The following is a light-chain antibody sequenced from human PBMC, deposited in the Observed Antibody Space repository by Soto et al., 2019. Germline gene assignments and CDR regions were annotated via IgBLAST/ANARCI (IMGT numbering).Light chain of an antibody. CDR1: SSNIGAGYD. Sequence: QSVLTQPPSVSGAPGQRVTISCTGSSSNIGAGYDVHWYQQLPGTAPKLLIYGNSNRPSGVPDRFSGSKSCTAASQAITGLQAEDEADYYCQSNDSSLSALFGGGTKLTVL. CDR3: QSNDSSLSAL. J-gene: IGLJ3*02. V-gene: IGLV1-40*01. CDR2: GNS.